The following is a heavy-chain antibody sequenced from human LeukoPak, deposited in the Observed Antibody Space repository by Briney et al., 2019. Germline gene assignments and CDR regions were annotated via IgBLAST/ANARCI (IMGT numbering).Heavy chain of an antibody. D-gene: IGHD3-10*01. CDR2: INTNSGGT. CDR3: ARDLLLWFGEFRMDV. Sequence: GASVKVSCKASGYTFTGYYMHWVPQAPGQGLEWMGRINTNSGGTNYAQKFHGRVTMTRDTSISTAYMELSRLRSDDTAVYDCARDLLLWFGEFRMDVWGKGTTVTVSS. J-gene: IGHJ6*03. CDR1: GYTFTGYY. V-gene: IGHV1-2*06.